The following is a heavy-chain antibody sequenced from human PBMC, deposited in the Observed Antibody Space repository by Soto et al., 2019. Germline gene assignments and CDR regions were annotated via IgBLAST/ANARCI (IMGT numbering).Heavy chain of an antibody. J-gene: IGHJ5*02. CDR2: INPDNGNT. CDR1: GYTFTRYT. Sequence: QVQLVQSGAEVKKPGASVKISCKASGYTFTRYTMNWVRQAPGQRLEWMGWINPDNGNTKSSQKFQDRVIITRDTPASTAYMDLSSLRSEDTAVYYCARGIATGQLDPWGQGTLLSVSS. V-gene: IGHV1-3*01. CDR3: ARGIATGQLDP. D-gene: IGHD2-2*01.